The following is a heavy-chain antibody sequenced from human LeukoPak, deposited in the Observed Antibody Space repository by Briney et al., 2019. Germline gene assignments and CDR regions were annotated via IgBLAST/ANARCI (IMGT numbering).Heavy chain of an antibody. CDR2: IWYDGSNK. Sequence: GGSLRLSCAASGFTFSSYGMHWVRQAPGKGLEWVAVIWYDGSNKYYADSVKGRFTISRDNSKNTLYLQMNSLRAEDTAVYYCARETPRRGETRDGYRWGQGTLVTVSS. D-gene: IGHD5-24*01. V-gene: IGHV3-33*01. CDR3: ARETPRRGETRDGYR. J-gene: IGHJ4*02. CDR1: GFTFSSYG.